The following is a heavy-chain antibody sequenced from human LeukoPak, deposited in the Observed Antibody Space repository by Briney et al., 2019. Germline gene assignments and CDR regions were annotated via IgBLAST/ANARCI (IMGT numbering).Heavy chain of an antibody. V-gene: IGHV3-74*01. Sequence: GGSLRLSCAASGFTFGNYWMHWVRQGPGKRLLWVSRINGDGSYADYAESVQGRFTVSRDNAKNTLYLQMNSLRAEDTAVYYCLSGTAAVSRAMAYWGQGTLVTVSS. CDR1: GFTFGNYW. CDR2: INGDGSYA. CDR3: LSGTAAVSRAMAY. D-gene: IGHD2-15*01. J-gene: IGHJ4*02.